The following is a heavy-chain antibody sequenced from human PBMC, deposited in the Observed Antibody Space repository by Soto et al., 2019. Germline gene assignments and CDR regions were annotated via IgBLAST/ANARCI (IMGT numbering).Heavy chain of an antibody. CDR1: GFTFSNAW. V-gene: IGHV3-15*01. Sequence: LRLSCAASGFTFSNAWMFWVRQAPGKGLEWVGRIKSKTDGGTTDFAAPVKGRFTISRDDSKNTLYLQMNSLKTEDTAVYYCTTDVDTAFFDYWGQGTLVTVSS. D-gene: IGHD5-18*01. CDR2: IKSKTDGGTT. CDR3: TTDVDTAFFDY. J-gene: IGHJ4*02.